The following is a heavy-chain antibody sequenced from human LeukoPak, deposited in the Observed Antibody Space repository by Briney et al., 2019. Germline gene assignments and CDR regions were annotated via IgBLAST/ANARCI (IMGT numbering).Heavy chain of an antibody. CDR3: ARGARGYSYGYYYYYGMDV. V-gene: IGHV3-7*01. D-gene: IGHD5-18*01. CDR2: IKQDGSEK. J-gene: IGHJ6*02. CDR1: GFTFSSYW. Sequence: EGFLRLSCAASGFTFSSYWMSWVRQAPGKGLEWVANIKQDGSEKYYVDSVKGRFTISRDNAKNSLYLQMNSLRAEDTAVYYCARGARGYSYGYYYYYGMDVWGQGTTVTVSS.